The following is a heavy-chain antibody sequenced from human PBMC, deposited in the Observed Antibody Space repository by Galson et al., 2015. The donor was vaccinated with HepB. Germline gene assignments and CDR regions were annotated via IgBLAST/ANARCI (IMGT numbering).Heavy chain of an antibody. D-gene: IGHD6-25*01. CDR2: IRYSGTTM. J-gene: IGHJ6*03. Sequence: SLRLSCAASGFTFSLYGMNWVRQAPGQGLEWVSYIRYSGTTMYYADSVKGRFTISRDNAQNSLYLEMNSLRAEDTAVYYCTRAPKAALYYMDVWGTGTTVTVSS. V-gene: IGHV3-48*01. CDR1: GFTFSLYG. CDR3: TRAPKAALYYMDV.